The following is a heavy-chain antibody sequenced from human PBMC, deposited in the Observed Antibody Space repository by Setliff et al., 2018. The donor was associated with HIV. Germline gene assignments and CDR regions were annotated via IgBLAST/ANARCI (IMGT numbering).Heavy chain of an antibody. CDR1: GFTFSTYG. J-gene: IGHJ6*04. V-gene: IGHV3-33*01. CDR3: ARAIYSGGWYGMDV. D-gene: IGHD5-12*01. Sequence: PGGSLRLSCAASGFTFSTYGMHWVRQAPGKGLEWVALIWNNGGDKYYADSVKGRFTISRDNSKSTLYLQMNSLRVEDTAVYYCARAIYSGGWYGMDVWGKGTTVTVS. CDR2: IWNNGGDK.